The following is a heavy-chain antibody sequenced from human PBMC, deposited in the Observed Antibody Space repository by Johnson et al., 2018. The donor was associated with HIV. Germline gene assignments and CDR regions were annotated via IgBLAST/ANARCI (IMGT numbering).Heavy chain of an antibody. CDR1: GFTFSSYA. CDR2: ISYDGSNK. CDR3: VRGEEGAFDI. J-gene: IGHJ3*02. V-gene: IGHV3-30-3*01. Sequence: QMLLVESGGGVVQPGRSLRLSCAASGFTFSSYAMHWVRQAPGQGLEWVAVISYDGSNKYYADSVKGRFTISRDNSKNTLYLQMTSLTAEDTAVFSCVRGEEGAFDIWGQGTMVTVSS.